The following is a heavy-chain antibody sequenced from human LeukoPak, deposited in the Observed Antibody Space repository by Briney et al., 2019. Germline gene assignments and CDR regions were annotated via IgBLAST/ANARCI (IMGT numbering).Heavy chain of an antibody. CDR1: GGSFSGYY. V-gene: IGHV4-34*01. Sequence: SETLSLTCAVYGGSFSGYYWSWIRQPPGKGLEGMGEINHSGSTKYNPSLKRRVTISVDTSNTQFSLKLSSVTAADTAVYYCARGRNIVVVPAAPDDAFDIWGQGTMVTVSS. CDR3: ARGRNIVVVPAAPDDAFDI. J-gene: IGHJ3*02. D-gene: IGHD2-2*01. CDR2: INHSGST.